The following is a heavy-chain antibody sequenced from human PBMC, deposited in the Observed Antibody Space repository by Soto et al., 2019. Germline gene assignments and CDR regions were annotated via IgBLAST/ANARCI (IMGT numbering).Heavy chain of an antibody. D-gene: IGHD5-18*01. Sequence: PGGSLRLSCAASGFTFSSYSMNWVRQAPGKGLEWVSSISSSSSYIYYADSVKGRFTISRDNAKNSLYLQMNSLRAEDTAVYYCARVPTRGYSYVLSGNFDYWGQGTLVTVSS. CDR3: ARVPTRGYSYVLSGNFDY. CDR2: ISSSSSYI. CDR1: GFTFSSYS. V-gene: IGHV3-21*01. J-gene: IGHJ4*02.